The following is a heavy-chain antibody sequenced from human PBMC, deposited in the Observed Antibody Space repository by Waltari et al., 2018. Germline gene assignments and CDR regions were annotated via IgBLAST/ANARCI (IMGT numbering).Heavy chain of an antibody. D-gene: IGHD5-18*01. Sequence: EVQLVESGGGLVQPGGSLRLSGAASGFTFSSYWMHWVRQAPGKGLVWVSRMNGDGSSTTYADSVKGRFTISRDNAKNTLYLQMNSLRAEDTAVYYCARDGYTYGYGGMGVWGQGTTVTVSS. CDR3: ARDGYTYGYGGMGV. V-gene: IGHV3-74*01. CDR2: MNGDGSST. CDR1: GFTFSSYW. J-gene: IGHJ6*02.